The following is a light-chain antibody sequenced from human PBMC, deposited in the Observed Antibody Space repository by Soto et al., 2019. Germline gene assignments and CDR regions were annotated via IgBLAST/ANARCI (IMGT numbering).Light chain of an antibody. CDR1: QSVSSSY. Sequence: EIVLTQSPGTLSLSPGERATLSCRASQSVSSSYLAWYQQKPGQAPRLLIYGASNRATGIPDRFSGSGSGTDFTLTISRLEPEDFAVYYCQQYGSSSYTFGQGTKPEIK. CDR2: GAS. J-gene: IGKJ2*01. CDR3: QQYGSSSYT. V-gene: IGKV3-20*01.